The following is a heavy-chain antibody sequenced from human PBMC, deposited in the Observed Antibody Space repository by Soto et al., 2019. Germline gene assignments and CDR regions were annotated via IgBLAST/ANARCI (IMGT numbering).Heavy chain of an antibody. D-gene: IGHD2-15*01. V-gene: IGHV1-2*02. CDR2: INPNNGDT. CDR3: ARDFVGVVMDYGRDV. Sequence: QVQLVQSGAEVKKPGASVKVSCKTSGYSFAGYFVHWVRQAPGQGLEWMGWINPNNGDTKYSEKFQGRVSMTRDTPINTAYMELSRLTSDDTAVYYCARDFVGVVMDYGRDVWGQGTTVIVSS. CDR1: GYSFAGYF. J-gene: IGHJ6*02.